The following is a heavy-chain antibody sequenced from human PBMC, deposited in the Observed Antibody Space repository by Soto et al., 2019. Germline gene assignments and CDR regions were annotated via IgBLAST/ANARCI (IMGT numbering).Heavy chain of an antibody. J-gene: IGHJ4*02. V-gene: IGHV4-4*02. D-gene: IGHD2-15*01. Sequence: QVQLQQSGPRLARPSGTLSLTCVVSGGSISSTNWWTWVRQTPGKGLEWIGEIYHTGSTKYNPSLRNRVTISLDTANNHFSLNLRSVTAAATAVYYCATLPPRIVVVVLPIPSWGQGTLVTVSS. CDR2: IYHTGST. CDR1: GGSISSTNW. CDR3: ATLPPRIVVVVLPIPS.